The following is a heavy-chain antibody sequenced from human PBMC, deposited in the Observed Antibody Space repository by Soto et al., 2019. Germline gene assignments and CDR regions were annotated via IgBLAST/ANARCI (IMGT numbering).Heavy chain of an antibody. V-gene: IGHV1-69*02. D-gene: IGHD1-1*01. J-gene: IGHJ3*02. Sequence: QVQLVQSGAEVKEPGSSVKVSCKVSGGTFSSQTINWVRQVHGQGLEWMGSVIPIIGEGKYAQSFLGRVTITADRPTTTAYRERRTLRSEDTAVYYCASPAVNDLDADSSAFDIWGQGTMVTVSS. CDR3: ASPAVNDLDADSSAFDI. CDR2: VIPIIGEG. CDR1: GGTFSSQT.